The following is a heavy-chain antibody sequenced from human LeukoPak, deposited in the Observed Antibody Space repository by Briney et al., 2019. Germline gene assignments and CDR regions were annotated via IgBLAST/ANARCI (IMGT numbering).Heavy chain of an antibody. V-gene: IGHV3-7*01. CDR2: IKQDGSEK. D-gene: IGHD2-2*01. CDR1: GFTFSSYW. Sequence: PGGSLRLSCAASGFTFSSYWMSWVRQAPGKGLEWVANIKQDGSEKYYVDSVKGRFTISRDNAKNSLYLQMNSLRAEDTAVYYCARSMRSSTSLYYYYYGMDVWGQGTTVTVSS. J-gene: IGHJ6*02. CDR3: ARSMRSSTSLYYYYYGMDV.